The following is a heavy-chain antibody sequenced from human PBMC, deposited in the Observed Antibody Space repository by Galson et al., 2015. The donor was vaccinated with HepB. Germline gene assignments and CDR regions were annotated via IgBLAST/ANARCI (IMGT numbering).Heavy chain of an antibody. Sequence: SLRLSCAASGFTFGGYGMHWVRQAPGKGLEWVGVIWYVGSNQHYADSVKGRFTISRDNSKNILYLQMNSLRAEDTAVCYCAREGRITVTIFDYWGQGSLVTVSS. D-gene: IGHD4-17*01. J-gene: IGHJ4*02. V-gene: IGHV3-33*01. CDR3: AREGRITVTIFDY. CDR1: GFTFGGYG. CDR2: IWYVGSNQ.